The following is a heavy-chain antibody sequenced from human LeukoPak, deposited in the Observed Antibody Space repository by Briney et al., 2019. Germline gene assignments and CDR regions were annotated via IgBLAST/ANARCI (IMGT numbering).Heavy chain of an antibody. J-gene: IGHJ5*02. Sequence: GGSLRLSCAASGFTFTSYAMTWVRQAPRKGLEWVSAISAGGGSTYYADSVKGRFTISRDNSKNTLSLQMNSLRAEDTAVYYCAKDIRWIAAADNNWFDPWGQGTLVTVSS. V-gene: IGHV3-23*01. CDR3: AKDIRWIAAADNNWFDP. CDR1: GFTFTSYA. CDR2: ISAGGGST. D-gene: IGHD6-13*01.